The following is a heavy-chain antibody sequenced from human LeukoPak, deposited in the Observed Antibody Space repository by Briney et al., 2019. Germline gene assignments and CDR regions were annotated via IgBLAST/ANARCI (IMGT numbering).Heavy chain of an antibody. D-gene: IGHD1-26*01. J-gene: IGHJ4*02. CDR1: GGTFSSYA. Sequence: ASVKVSCKASGGTFSSYAISWVRQAPGQGLEWMGGIIPIFGTANYAQKFQGRVTITADESTSTAYMELSSLRSEDTAVYYCARESVGAKAPFDYWGQGTLVTVSS. CDR3: ARESVGAKAPFDY. CDR2: IIPIFGTA. V-gene: IGHV1-69*13.